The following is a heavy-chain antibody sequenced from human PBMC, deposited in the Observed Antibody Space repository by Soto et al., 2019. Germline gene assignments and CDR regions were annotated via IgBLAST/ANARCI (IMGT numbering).Heavy chain of an antibody. CDR2: MFSSGST. Sequence: SETLSLTCTVSGDSITGYYWSWIRQPPGKGLEWIGYMFSSGSTNYNPSLRSRVTISQDTSKNQFSLELISVTAADTAVYYCARHLSHLKTGWLDPWGQGTLVTVSS. D-gene: IGHD7-27*01. J-gene: IGHJ5*02. CDR3: ARHLSHLKTGWLDP. CDR1: GDSITGYY. V-gene: IGHV4-59*01.